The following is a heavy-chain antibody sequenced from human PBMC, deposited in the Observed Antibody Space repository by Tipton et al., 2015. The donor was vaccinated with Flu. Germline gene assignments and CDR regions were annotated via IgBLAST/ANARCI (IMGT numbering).Heavy chain of an antibody. CDR3: AREGRGYCDGGNCQEWFDL. D-gene: IGHD2-15*01. CDR2: VWTDGTTK. V-gene: IGHV3-33*01. Sequence: SLRLSCAASGFSINIHGMHWVRQAPGKGLEWVAVVWTDGTTKYYRDSVRGRFTISRDKYYNTLYLEMSSLRAEDTAVYYCAREGRGYCDGGNCQEWFDLWGQGTLVTVSS. CDR1: GFSINIHG. J-gene: IGHJ5*02.